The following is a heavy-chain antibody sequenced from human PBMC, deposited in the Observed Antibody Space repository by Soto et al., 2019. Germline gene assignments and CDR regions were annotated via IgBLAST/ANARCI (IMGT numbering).Heavy chain of an antibody. CDR3: ARDRDNSNWPNFDS. Sequence: QVQLVQSGSEGKKPGSSVRVSCKTSGDTFSIYTISWVRQAPGQGLEWMGRVLPFLDITSYSQRFQGRVTITADRSTTTAYMELTSLRSQDTAVYYCARDRDNSNWPNFDSWGQGTLLTVSP. CDR1: GDTFSIYT. V-gene: IGHV1-69*02. D-gene: IGHD6-13*01. J-gene: IGHJ4*02. CDR2: VLPFLDIT.